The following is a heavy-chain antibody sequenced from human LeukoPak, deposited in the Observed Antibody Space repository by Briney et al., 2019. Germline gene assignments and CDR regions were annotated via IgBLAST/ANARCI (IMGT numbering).Heavy chain of an antibody. V-gene: IGHV3-48*01. CDR2: ISSSSSTI. D-gene: IGHD3-22*01. Sequence: GGSLSLSCAASGFTFSSYSMNWVRQAPGKGLEWVSYISSSSSTIYYADSVKGRFTISRDNAKNSLYLQMNSLRAEDTAVYYCARDRGSGYYLTSSYYYFDYWGQGTLVTVSS. CDR3: ARDRGSGYYLTSSYYYFDY. J-gene: IGHJ4*02. CDR1: GFTFSSYS.